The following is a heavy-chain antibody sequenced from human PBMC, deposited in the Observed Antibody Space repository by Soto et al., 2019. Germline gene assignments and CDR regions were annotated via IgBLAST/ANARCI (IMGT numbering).Heavy chain of an antibody. CDR1: AYTFTSYY. CDR3: TRSIITTAGTDAFDL. D-gene: IGHD6-13*01. Sequence: QVQLVQSGAEVKKPGASVRVSCKASAYTFTSYYVPWVRQAPGQGPEWMGMINPSRGGTDYAQKFQGRITMTRDTSTTTAYMALSSLRSEDTAIYYWTRSIITTAGTDAFDLWGQGTLVTVSS. V-gene: IGHV1-46*03. J-gene: IGHJ3*01. CDR2: INPSRGGT.